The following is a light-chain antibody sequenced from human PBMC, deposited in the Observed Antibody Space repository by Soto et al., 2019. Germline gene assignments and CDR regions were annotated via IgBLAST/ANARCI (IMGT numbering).Light chain of an antibody. CDR3: HHSYRPRT. V-gene: IGKV1-39*01. CDR1: QSISSY. CDR2: AAS. J-gene: IGKJ4*02. Sequence: DIQMTQSPSSLSASVGDRVTITCRASQSISSYLNWYQQKPGKAPKLLIYAASSWQSGVPSRFSGSGSGTDFTITISRLQPEDVATYYCHHSYRPRTFGGGTKVEIK.